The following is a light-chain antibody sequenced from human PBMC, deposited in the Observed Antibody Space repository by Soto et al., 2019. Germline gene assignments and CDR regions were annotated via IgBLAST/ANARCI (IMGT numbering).Light chain of an antibody. V-gene: IGKV3-11*01. J-gene: IGKJ1*01. CDR1: QSVSSY. Sequence: EIVLTQSPATLSLSPGERATLSCRASQSVSSYLAWYQQKPGQAPRLLIYDASNRATGIPARFSGSGSGTDFTLTISSLEPGDFAVYYCQQRSNWPPWTFGQGTKWIS. CDR2: DAS. CDR3: QQRSNWPPWT.